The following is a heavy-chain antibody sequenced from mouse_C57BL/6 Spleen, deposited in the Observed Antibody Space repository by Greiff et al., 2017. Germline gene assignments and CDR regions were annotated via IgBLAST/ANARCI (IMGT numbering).Heavy chain of an antibody. D-gene: IGHD2-4*01. V-gene: IGHV5-9-1*02. CDR1: GFTFSSYA. CDR3: TRDYIYHKGYAMDY. J-gene: IGHJ4*01. CDR2: ISSGGDYI. Sequence: EVMLVESGEGLVKPGGSLKLSCAASGFTFSSYAMSWVRQTPEKRLEWVAYISSGGDYIYYADTVKGRFTISRDNARNTLYLQMSSLKSEDTAMYYGTRDYIYHKGYAMDYWGQGTSVTVSS.